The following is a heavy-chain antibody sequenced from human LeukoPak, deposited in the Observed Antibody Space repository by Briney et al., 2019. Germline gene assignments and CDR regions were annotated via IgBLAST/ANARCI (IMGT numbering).Heavy chain of an antibody. CDR1: GFTFSSYG. CDR3: AKAPPAGTRGLVYFQH. CDR2: ISYDGSNK. Sequence: GGSLRLSCAASGFTFSSYGMHWVRQAPGKGLEWVAVISYDGSNKYYADSVKGRFTISRDNSKNTLYMQMNSLRAEDTAVYYCAKAPPAGTRGLVYFQHWGQGTLVTVSS. V-gene: IGHV3-30*18. J-gene: IGHJ1*01. D-gene: IGHD6-13*01.